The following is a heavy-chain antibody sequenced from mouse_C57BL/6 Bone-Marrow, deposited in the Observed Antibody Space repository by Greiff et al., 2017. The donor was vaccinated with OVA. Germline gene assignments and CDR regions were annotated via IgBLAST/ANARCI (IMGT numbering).Heavy chain of an antibody. CDR1: GYTFTSYW. CDR2: IYPGSGST. Sequence: QVHVKQPGAELVKPGASVKMSCKASGYTFTSYWITWVKQRPGQGLEWIGDIYPGSGSTNYNEKFKSKATLTVDTSSSTAYMQLSSLTSEDSAVYYCARRDDGYFYYFDYWGQGTTLTVSS. J-gene: IGHJ2*01. CDR3: ARRDDGYFYYFDY. V-gene: IGHV1-55*01. D-gene: IGHD2-3*01.